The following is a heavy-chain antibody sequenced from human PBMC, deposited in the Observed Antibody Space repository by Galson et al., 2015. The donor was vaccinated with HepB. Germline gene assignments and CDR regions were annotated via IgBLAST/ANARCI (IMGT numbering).Heavy chain of an antibody. CDR2: IIPIFGTA. D-gene: IGHD3-3*01. CDR1: GGTFSSYA. CDR3: ARDQIFGVVIIPGSWFDP. Sequence: SVKVSCKASGGTFSSYAISWVRQAPGQGLEWMGGIIPIFGTANYAQKFQGRVTITADESTSTAYMELSSLRSEDTAVYYCARDQIFGVVIIPGSWFDPWGQGTLVTFSS. V-gene: IGHV1-69*13. J-gene: IGHJ5*02.